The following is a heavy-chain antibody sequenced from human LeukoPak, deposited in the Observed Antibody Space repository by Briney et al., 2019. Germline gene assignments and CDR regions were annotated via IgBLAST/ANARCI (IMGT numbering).Heavy chain of an antibody. D-gene: IGHD2-15*01. CDR2: IYYSGNT. CDR1: GGSISGSSYN. CDR3: ARDFATWYFDY. Sequence: SETLSLTCSVSGGSISGSSYNWAWIRQPPGKGLEWIGTIYYSGNTYYNPSLKSRVTMSVDTSKNQFSLKLSSVTAADTAVYYCARDFATWYFDYWGQGTLVTVSS. J-gene: IGHJ4*02. V-gene: IGHV4-39*02.